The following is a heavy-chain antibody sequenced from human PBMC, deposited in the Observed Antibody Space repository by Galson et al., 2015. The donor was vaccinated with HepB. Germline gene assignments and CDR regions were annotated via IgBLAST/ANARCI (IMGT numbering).Heavy chain of an antibody. CDR2: IIPIFGTA. Sequence: SCKASGGTFSTYGINWVRQAPGQGLEWMGGIIPIFGTANYAQNFRGRVTITADESTSTAYMELSGLRSEDTAVYYCARPIGSNYNAFDIWGQGTMVTVSS. V-gene: IGHV1-69*01. CDR1: GGTFSTYG. J-gene: IGHJ3*02. D-gene: IGHD4-11*01. CDR3: ARPIGSNYNAFDI.